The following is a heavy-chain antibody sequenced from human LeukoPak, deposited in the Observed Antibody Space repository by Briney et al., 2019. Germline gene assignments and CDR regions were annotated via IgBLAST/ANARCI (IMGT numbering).Heavy chain of an antibody. J-gene: IGHJ5*02. D-gene: IGHD4-17*01. CDR3: ARERPRGGLRSVVWFDP. V-gene: IGHV1-69*01. CDR2: IIPIFGTA. CDR1: GGTFSSYA. Sequence: GSSVKVSCKASGGTFSSYAISWVRQAPGQGLEWMGGIIPIFGTANYAQKFQGRVTITADESTSTAYMELSSLRSEDTAVYYCARERPRGGLRSVVWFDPRGQGTLVTVSS.